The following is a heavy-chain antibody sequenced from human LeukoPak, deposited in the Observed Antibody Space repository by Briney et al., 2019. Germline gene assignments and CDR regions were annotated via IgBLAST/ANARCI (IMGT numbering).Heavy chain of an antibody. CDR1: GGSFSGYY. CDR2: INHSGST. V-gene: IGHV4-34*01. D-gene: IGHD3-22*01. J-gene: IGHJ5*02. CDR3: ATIHRTYYYDSSGYYVRNNWFDP. Sequence: SETLSLTCAVYGGSFSGYYWSWIRQPPGKGLEWFGEINHSGSTNYNPSLKSRVTISVDTSKNQFSLKLSSVTAADTAVYYCATIHRTYYYDSSGYYVRNNWFDPWGQGTLVTVSS.